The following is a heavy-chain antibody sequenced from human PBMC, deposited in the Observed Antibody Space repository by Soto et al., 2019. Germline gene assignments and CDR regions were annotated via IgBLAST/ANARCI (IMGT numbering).Heavy chain of an antibody. D-gene: IGHD3-3*01. CDR1: GFTFRSYG. J-gene: IGHJ4*02. V-gene: IGHV3-30*18. CDR3: AKAGYYASSTYLELDH. Sequence: PGGSLRHSCAASGFTFRSYGMHWVRQAPGKGLEWVAGIFYDGRNKYYADSVKGRFTISRDNSMNTVNLQMNSLRAEDTAVYYYAKAGYYASSTYLELDHWGQGTLVPSPQ. CDR2: IFYDGRNK.